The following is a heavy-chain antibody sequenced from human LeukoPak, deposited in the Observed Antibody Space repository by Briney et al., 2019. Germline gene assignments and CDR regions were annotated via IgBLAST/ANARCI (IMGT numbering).Heavy chain of an antibody. Sequence: ASVKVSCKASGYTFTSYGISWVRQAPGQGLEGMGWISAYNGDTNYAQKFQGRVTMTTDTSTSTAYMELRSLRSDDTAVYYCARDQRAACGSGAINWFDPWGQGTLVTVSS. V-gene: IGHV1-18*01. J-gene: IGHJ5*02. CDR2: ISAYNGDT. CDR1: GYTFTSYG. D-gene: IGHD3-10*01. CDR3: ARDQRAACGSGAINWFDP.